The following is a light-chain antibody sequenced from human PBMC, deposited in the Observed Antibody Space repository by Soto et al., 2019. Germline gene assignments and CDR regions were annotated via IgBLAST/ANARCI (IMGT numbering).Light chain of an antibody. V-gene: IGKV1-5*01. J-gene: IGKJ1*01. Sequence: DIKMTQSPSTLSASVGDRVTITCRASQYISDRLAWYQQKPGKDPKVLIFDASNLESGVPSRFSASGSGTEFSLTISSLQPDDFATYYCQHYAYVWTFGQGTKVDIK. CDR2: DAS. CDR1: QYISDR. CDR3: QHYAYVWT.